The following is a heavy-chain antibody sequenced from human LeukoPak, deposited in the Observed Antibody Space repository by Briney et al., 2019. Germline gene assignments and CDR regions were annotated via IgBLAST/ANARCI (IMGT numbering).Heavy chain of an antibody. CDR3: AKGGSSQLNYFNY. J-gene: IGHJ4*02. Sequence: GGSLRLSCAASGFTFSSFAMTWVRQAPGKGLEWVSAITGSGDSTYYADSVKGRFTISRDNSKNTLYVQMNSLRAEDTAVYYCAKGGSSQLNYFNYWGQGTLVTVSS. V-gene: IGHV3-23*01. D-gene: IGHD6-6*01. CDR2: ITGSGDST. CDR1: GFTFSSFA.